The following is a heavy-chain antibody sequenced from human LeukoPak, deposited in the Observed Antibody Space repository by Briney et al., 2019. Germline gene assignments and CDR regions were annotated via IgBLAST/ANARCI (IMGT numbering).Heavy chain of an antibody. Sequence: PGGSLRLSCAASGFTFSNYVIHWVRQAPGKGLEWVAVISYDGSNEYYADSVRGRLTIFRDNSKNTLHLQMNSLRAEDTAVYYCARDLGATTLLYYYYGMDVWGQGTTVTVSS. D-gene: IGHD5-12*01. J-gene: IGHJ6*02. CDR2: ISYDGSNE. CDR3: ARDLGATTLLYYYYGMDV. V-gene: IGHV3-30-3*01. CDR1: GFTFSNYV.